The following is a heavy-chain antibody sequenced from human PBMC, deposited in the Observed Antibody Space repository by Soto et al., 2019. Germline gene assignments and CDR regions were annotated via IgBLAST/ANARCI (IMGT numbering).Heavy chain of an antibody. D-gene: IGHD3-3*01. CDR3: ARGVDSWSGYLF. CDR1: GGSFDGYY. CDR2: IHHSGST. V-gene: IGHV4-34*01. Sequence: SETLSLTCALYGGSFDGYYWSWIRQSPGKGLEWIGEIHHSGSTKYNPSLKSRVPLSVDTSTKQFSLKMTSMTAADRGVYYCARGVDSWSGYLFWGQGTPVTVSS. J-gene: IGHJ4*02.